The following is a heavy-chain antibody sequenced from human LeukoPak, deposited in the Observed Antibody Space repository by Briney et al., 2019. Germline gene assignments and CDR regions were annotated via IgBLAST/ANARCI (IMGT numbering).Heavy chain of an antibody. D-gene: IGHD6-6*01. V-gene: IGHV3-74*01. CDR1: GFTFSSYW. J-gene: IGHJ4*02. Sequence: GGSLRVSCAASGFTFSSYWMHWVRQAPGKGLVWVSSISSDGKSTTYADSVRGRFTISRDTAKNTLYLQMNSLRAEDTAVYYCARGAARYYDYWGQGTLVTVS. CDR3: ARGAARYYDY. CDR2: ISSDGKST.